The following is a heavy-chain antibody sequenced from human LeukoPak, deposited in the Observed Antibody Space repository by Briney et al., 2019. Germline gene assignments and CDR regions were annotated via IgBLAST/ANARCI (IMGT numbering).Heavy chain of an antibody. CDR1: GFTFSSYS. D-gene: IGHD3-3*01. V-gene: IGHV3-21*01. CDR2: ISYSSRYF. Sequence: GGSLRLSCAASGFTFSSYSMNWVRQGPGGRLEWVSGISYSSRYFYYADSVKGRFTISRDNANNSLYLQMNSLRAKDTAVFYCARTLVGVVIDYFDYWGQGTLVTVSS. CDR3: ARTLVGVVIDYFDY. J-gene: IGHJ4*02.